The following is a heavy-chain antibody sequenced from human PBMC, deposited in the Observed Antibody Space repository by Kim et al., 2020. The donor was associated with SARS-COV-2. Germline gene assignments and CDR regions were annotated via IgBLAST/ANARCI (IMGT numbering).Heavy chain of an antibody. V-gene: IGHV3-30*18. J-gene: IGHJ4*02. CDR2: ISYDGSNK. CDR3: AKDHLQAEQLEPVDY. CDR1: GFTFSSYG. D-gene: IGHD6-13*01. Sequence: GGSLRLSCAASGFTFSSYGMHWVRQAPGKGLEWVAIISYDGSNKYYADSAKGRFTISRDNSKNTLYLQMNSLRAEDTAVYYCAKDHLQAEQLEPVDYWGQRTLVSVSS.